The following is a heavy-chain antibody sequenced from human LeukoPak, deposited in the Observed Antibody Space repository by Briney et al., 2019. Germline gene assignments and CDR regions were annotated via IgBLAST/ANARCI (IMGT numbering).Heavy chain of an antibody. J-gene: IGHJ6*02. V-gene: IGHV3-66*01. CDR3: ARDRHYYGMDV. CDR2: IYTGGST. Sequence: PGGSLRLSCADSGFTVSSNYMSWVRQAPRTGLEWVSVIYTGGSTYYADSVKGRFTISRDNSKNTLYLQINSLRAEDTAVYYCARDRHYYGMDVWGQGTTVTVSS. CDR1: GFTVSSNY.